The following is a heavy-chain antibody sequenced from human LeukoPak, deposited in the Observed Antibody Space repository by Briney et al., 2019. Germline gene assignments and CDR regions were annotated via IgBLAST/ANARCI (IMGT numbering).Heavy chain of an antibody. CDR2: ISDDSNYI. V-gene: IGHV3-21*05. CDR1: GFSFSSYN. D-gene: IGHD1-26*01. Sequence: GGSLRLSCAAPGFSFSSYNMNWVRQAPGKGLEWVSYISDDSNYIFYADSVKGRFTISRDNAKNSLYLQMNSLTAEDSAVYYCASRRGSNRPFDYWGQGTLVTVSS. CDR3: ASRRGSNRPFDY. J-gene: IGHJ4*02.